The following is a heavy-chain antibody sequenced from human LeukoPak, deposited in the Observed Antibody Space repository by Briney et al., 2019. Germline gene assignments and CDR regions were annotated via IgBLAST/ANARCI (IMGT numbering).Heavy chain of an antibody. CDR1: GFTFSSYA. D-gene: IGHD3-10*01. CDR3: ARESRDYYGSGAPDY. J-gene: IGHJ4*02. Sequence: PGGSLRLSCAASGFTFSSYAMHWVRQAPGKGLEWVAVISYDGSNKYYADSVKGRFTISRDNSKNTLYLQMNSLRAEDTAVYYCARESRDYYGSGAPDYWGQGTLVTVSS. CDR2: ISYDGSNK. V-gene: IGHV3-30-3*01.